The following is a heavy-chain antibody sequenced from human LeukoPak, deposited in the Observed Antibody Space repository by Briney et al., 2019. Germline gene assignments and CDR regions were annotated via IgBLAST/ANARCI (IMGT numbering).Heavy chain of an antibody. CDR2: ISYDGSNK. D-gene: IGHD3-22*01. CDR3: ARDYDSSGYYDY. J-gene: IGHJ4*02. CDR1: GFTFSSYA. V-gene: IGHV3-30-3*01. Sequence: GGSLRLSCAVSGFTFSSYAMHWVRQAPGKGLEWVAVISYDGSNKYYADSVKGRFTISRDNSKNTLYLQMNSLRAEDTAVYYCARDYDSSGYYDYWGQGTLVTVSS.